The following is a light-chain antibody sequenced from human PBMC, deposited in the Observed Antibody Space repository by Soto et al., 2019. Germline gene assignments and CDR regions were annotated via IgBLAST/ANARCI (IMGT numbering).Light chain of an antibody. Sequence: QSALTQPPSASGSPGQSITISCTGTSSDVGGYNYVSWYQQHPGKAPKLIIHEVNKRPSGVPDRFSGSKSGNTASLTVTGLQAEDEAEYDCSSYAGSNILVFGEGTKLTVL. CDR3: SSYAGSNILV. J-gene: IGLJ2*01. CDR1: SSDVGGYNY. V-gene: IGLV2-8*01. CDR2: EVN.